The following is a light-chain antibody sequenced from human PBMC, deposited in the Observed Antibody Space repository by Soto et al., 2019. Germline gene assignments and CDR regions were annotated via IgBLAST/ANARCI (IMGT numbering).Light chain of an antibody. CDR2: DAS. Sequence: EIVLTQSPATLSLSPVERATLSCRASQSVSSYLAWYQQKPGQAPRLFIYDASNRATGIPARFSGSGSGTDFTLTISSLEPEDFAVYYCQQRTNWLTFGGGTKVDIK. J-gene: IGKJ4*01. CDR1: QSVSSY. CDR3: QQRTNWLT. V-gene: IGKV3-11*01.